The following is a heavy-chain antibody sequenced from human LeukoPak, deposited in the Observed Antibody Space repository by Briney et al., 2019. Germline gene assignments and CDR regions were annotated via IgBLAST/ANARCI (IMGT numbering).Heavy chain of an antibody. V-gene: IGHV3-23*01. Sequence: GGSLSLSCAASGFTFSSHAMSWVRQAPGKGLEWVSAISRSGGSTYYADSVKGRFTISRDNSKNTLYLQMNSLRAEDTAVYYCAMTGDGYNNGGDYWGQGTLVTVSS. D-gene: IGHD5-24*01. CDR2: ISRSGGST. CDR1: GFTFSSHA. CDR3: AMTGDGYNNGGDY. J-gene: IGHJ4*02.